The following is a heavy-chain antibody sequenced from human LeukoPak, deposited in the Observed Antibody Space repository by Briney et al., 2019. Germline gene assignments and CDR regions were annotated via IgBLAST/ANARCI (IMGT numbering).Heavy chain of an antibody. V-gene: IGHV3-23*01. D-gene: IGHD3-22*01. CDR1: GFTLSDYA. CDR3: TKGPQVGSGYHPDY. Sequence: PGGSLRLSCAASGFTLSDYAMSWVRQAPGKGLEWVSGISGSGGTIYYAGSVKGRFTISRDNSKNTMYLQMNSLRDDDTALYYCTKGPQVGSGYHPDYWGQGTLVTVSS. CDR2: ISGSGGTI. J-gene: IGHJ4*02.